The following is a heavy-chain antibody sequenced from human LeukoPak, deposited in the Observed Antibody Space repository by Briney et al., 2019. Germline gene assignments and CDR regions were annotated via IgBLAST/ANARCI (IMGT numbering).Heavy chain of an antibody. D-gene: IGHD4-17*01. J-gene: IGHJ6*04. Sequence: SGTLSLTCGVSGGAISNTNWWNWVRQPPGKGLEWIGEIHYSGSTHYDPSLKSRVIISLDKSNNHFSLKLSSVTAADTAMYYCARHSPDDYGDFARPRRWYFDLWGKGTTVTISS. CDR3: ARHSPDDYGDFARPRRWYFDL. CDR2: IHYSGST. V-gene: IGHV4-4*02. CDR1: GGAISNTNW.